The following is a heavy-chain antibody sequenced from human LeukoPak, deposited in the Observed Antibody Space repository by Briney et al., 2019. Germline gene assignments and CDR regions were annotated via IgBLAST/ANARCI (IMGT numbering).Heavy chain of an antibody. CDR2: IYYSGST. V-gene: IGHV4-39*07. CDR1: GGSISSSSYY. CDR3: AKGKGDGYNWRFDS. J-gene: IGHJ4*02. D-gene: IGHD5-24*01. Sequence: SETLSLTCTVSGGSISSSSYYWGWIRQPPGKGLEWIGSIYYSGSTYYNPSLKSRVTISVDTSKNQFSLKLSSVTAEDTAVYYCAKGKGDGYNWRFDSWGQGTLVTVSS.